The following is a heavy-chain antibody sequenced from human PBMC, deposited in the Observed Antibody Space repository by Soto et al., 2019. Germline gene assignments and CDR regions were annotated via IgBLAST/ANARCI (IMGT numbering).Heavy chain of an antibody. D-gene: IGHD1-1*01. V-gene: IGHV1-18*01. J-gene: IGHJ6*02. CDR3: VRGGILEANRPYYYYGQDV. CDR1: GYTFTTYG. CDR2: VSPYNGNT. Sequence: VQLVQSGAEVKKPGASVTVSCKAFGYTFTTYGLSWVRQAPGQGLEWMGWVSPYNGNTYYAPRLQGRVTMTTDTSTTTAYMSLRSLRSDDTAIYYCVRGGILEANRPYYYYGQDVWGQGTPVTVSS.